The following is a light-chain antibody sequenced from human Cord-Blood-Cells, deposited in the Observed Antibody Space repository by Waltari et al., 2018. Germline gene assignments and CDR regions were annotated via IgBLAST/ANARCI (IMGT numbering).Light chain of an antibody. Sequence: QSALTQPPSVSGSHGQSITISCTGTSSDVGGSNYLSWYQQHPGKPPKLMIYDVSNLPSGLSNRFSGSKSGNTASLTISGLQAEGESDYYCSSYTSSSTLEVFGTGTKVTVL. CDR2: DVS. CDR1: SSDVGGSNY. CDR3: SSYTSSSTLEV. V-gene: IGLV2-14*01. J-gene: IGLJ1*01.